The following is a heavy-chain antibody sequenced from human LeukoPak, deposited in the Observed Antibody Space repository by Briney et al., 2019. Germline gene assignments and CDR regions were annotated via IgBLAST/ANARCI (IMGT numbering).Heavy chain of an antibody. CDR1: GFTFDDDA. Sequence: GGSLGLSCAASGFTFDDDAMHWVRQAPGKGLEWVSGISWNNGSIGYADSVKGRFTISRDNAKNSLYLQMNSLRAEDMALYYCAKDSGIAAAGLDYWGQGTLVNISS. CDR3: AKDSGIAAAGLDY. J-gene: IGHJ4*02. V-gene: IGHV3-9*03. CDR2: ISWNNGSI. D-gene: IGHD6-13*01.